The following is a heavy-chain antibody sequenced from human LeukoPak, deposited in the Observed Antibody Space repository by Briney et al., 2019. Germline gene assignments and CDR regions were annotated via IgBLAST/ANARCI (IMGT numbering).Heavy chain of an antibody. D-gene: IGHD3-10*01. V-gene: IGHV3-23*01. CDR1: GFTFSSYA. J-gene: IGHJ4*02. Sequence: PGGSLRLSCAASGFTFSSYAMSWVRQAPGKGLEWVSAISGSGGSTYYADSVKGRFTTSRDNSKNTLYLQMNGLRAEDTAVYYCAKDAYRYRRTIWFGEHTPYYFDYWGQGTLVTVSS. CDR3: AKDAYRYRRTIWFGEHTPYYFDY. CDR2: ISGSGGST.